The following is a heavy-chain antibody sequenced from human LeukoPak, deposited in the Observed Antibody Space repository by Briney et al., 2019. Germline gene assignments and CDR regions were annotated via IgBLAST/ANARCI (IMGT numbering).Heavy chain of an antibody. J-gene: IGHJ4*02. Sequence: PGGSLRLSCAAAGLTFSDYCMTWVRQAPGKGLEWVANIKQDGSAKYYVDSVQGRFTISRDNDKNSLYLQMNSLRAEDTAIYYCVRQYNSSWLQFFDYWGQGTLVTVSS. CDR3: VRQYNSSWLQFFDY. V-gene: IGHV3-7*04. D-gene: IGHD6-13*01. CDR2: IKQDGSAK. CDR1: GLTFSDYC.